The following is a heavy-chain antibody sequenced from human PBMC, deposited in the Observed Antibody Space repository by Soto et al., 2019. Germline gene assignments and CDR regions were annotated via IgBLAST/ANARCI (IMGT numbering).Heavy chain of an antibody. CDR3: AQRDTTMGFFDY. J-gene: IGHJ4*02. CDR1: GGTFNNYG. Sequence: QVQLVQSGAEVRKPGSSVKVSCKASGGTFNNYGVSWVRQAPGQGLEWMGGIIPLLHIANYAQIFQGRVTITADESTGTAYMELSSLKSEDTAVYYCAQRDTTMGFFDYWGQGTLVTVSP. D-gene: IGHD5-18*01. CDR2: IIPLLHIA. V-gene: IGHV1-69*01.